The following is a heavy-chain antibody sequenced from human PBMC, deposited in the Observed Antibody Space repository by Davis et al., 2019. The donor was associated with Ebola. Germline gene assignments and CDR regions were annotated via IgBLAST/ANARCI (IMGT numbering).Heavy chain of an antibody. V-gene: IGHV3-15*01. Sequence: GESLKISCAASGFTFSNYYMSWIHQAPGKGLEWVGRIKSKTDGGTTDYAAPVKGRFAMSRDDSKNTLYLQMNSLRAEDTAVYYCAKVRDDYWGQGTLVTVSS. CDR3: AKVRDDY. CDR1: GFTFSNYY. J-gene: IGHJ4*02. CDR2: IKSKTDGGTT.